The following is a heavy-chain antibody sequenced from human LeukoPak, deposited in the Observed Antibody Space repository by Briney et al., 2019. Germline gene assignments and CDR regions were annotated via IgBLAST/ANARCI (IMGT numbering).Heavy chain of an antibody. D-gene: IGHD3-9*01. CDR3: ARDRGDGLTGYLHDFDY. CDR2: INPNSGGT. J-gene: IGHJ4*02. Sequence: ASVKVSCKASGYTFTGYYMHWVRQAPGQGLEWMGWINPNSGGTNYAQKFQGRVTMTRDTSISTAYMELSRLRSDDTAVYYCARDRGDGLTGYLHDFDYWGQGTLVTVSS. V-gene: IGHV1-2*02. CDR1: GYTFTGYY.